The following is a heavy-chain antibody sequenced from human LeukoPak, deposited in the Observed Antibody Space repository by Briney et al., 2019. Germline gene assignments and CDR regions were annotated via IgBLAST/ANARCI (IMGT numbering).Heavy chain of an antibody. CDR3: ARGRVLYYDFWSGYYWVDAFDI. CDR1: GYTFTSYD. Sequence: VASVKVSCKASGYTFTSYDINWVRQATGQGLEWMGWMNPNGGNTGYAQKFQGRVTITRNTSISTAYMELSSLRSEDTAVYYCARGRVLYYDFWSGYYWVDAFDIWGQGTMVAVSS. V-gene: IGHV1-8*03. J-gene: IGHJ3*02. CDR2: MNPNGGNT. D-gene: IGHD3-3*01.